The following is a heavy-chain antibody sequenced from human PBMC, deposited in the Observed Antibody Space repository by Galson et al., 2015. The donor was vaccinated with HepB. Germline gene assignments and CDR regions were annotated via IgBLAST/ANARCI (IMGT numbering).Heavy chain of an antibody. CDR3: VRAKYGDWGSDAFDI. V-gene: IGHV3-7*01. CDR2: IKQDGSEK. CDR1: GFTFSSYW. Sequence: SLRLSCAASGFTFSSYWMSWVRQAPGKGLEWVANIKQDGSEKHYVDSVKGRFTISRDNVKNSLYLQMSSLRAEDTAVYYCVRAKYGDWGSDAFDIWGQGTMVTVSS. J-gene: IGHJ3*02. D-gene: IGHD4-17*01.